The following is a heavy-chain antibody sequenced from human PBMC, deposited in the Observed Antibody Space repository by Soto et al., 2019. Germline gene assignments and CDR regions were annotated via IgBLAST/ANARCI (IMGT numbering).Heavy chain of an antibody. CDR2: ISAYNGNT. D-gene: IGHD2-15*01. J-gene: IGHJ4*02. V-gene: IGHV1-18*01. CDR3: ARDRPSPYCSGGSCYSGGDFAY. CDR1: GYTFTSYG. Sequence: QVQLVQSGAEVKKPGASVKVSCKASGYTFTSYGISWVRQAPGQGLEWMGWISAYNGNTNYAQKLQGRVTMTTDTSTSTAYMELRSLRSDDTAVYYCARDRPSPYCSGGSCYSGGDFAYWGQGTLVTVSS.